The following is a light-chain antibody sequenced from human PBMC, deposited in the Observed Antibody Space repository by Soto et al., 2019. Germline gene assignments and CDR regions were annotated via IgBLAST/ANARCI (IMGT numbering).Light chain of an antibody. V-gene: IGKV1-5*03. CDR2: RSS. Sequence: DIKMTHSPSTLSASVGDRVTITCRASQTISNYLTWYQQRPGKAPKLLIYRSSILQNGVPSRFSGSGSGTEFTLTISSLQPDDFATYYCQQYYIYATFGQGTRVEI. CDR3: QQYYIYAT. CDR1: QTISNY. J-gene: IGKJ1*01.